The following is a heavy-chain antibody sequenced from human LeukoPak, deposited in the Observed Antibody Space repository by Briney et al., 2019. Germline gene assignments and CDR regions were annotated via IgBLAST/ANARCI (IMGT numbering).Heavy chain of an antibody. J-gene: IGHJ6*03. CDR1: GFTFSSYA. CDR2: INGRAATT. Sequence: GGSLRLSCAASGFASGFTFSSYAMSWVRQAPGKGLEWVASINGRAATTYYADSVKGRFTISRDNSKNTLYLQMNSLGADDTAVYYCAKAPATGEGYYFYYMDVWGKGTTVTLSS. CDR3: AKAPATGEGYYFYYMDV. D-gene: IGHD7-27*01. V-gene: IGHV3-23*01.